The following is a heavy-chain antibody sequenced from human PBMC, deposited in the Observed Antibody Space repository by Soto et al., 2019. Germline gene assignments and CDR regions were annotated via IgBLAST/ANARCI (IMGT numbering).Heavy chain of an antibody. J-gene: IGHJ4*02. V-gene: IGHV4-39*01. CDR1: GGSISSSSYY. Sequence: SETLSLTCTVSGGSISSSSYYWGWIRQPPGKGLEWIGSIYYSGSTYYNPSLKSRVTISVDTSKNQFSLKLSSVTAADTAVYYCARDRRSGSYYGSNLDLWGQGTLVTVSS. CDR2: IYYSGST. CDR3: ARDRRSGSYYGSNLDL. D-gene: IGHD3-10*01.